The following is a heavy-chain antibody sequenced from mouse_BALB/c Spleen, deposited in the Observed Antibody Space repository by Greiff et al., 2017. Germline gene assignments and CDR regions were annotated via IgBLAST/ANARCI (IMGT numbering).Heavy chain of an antibody. CDR2: IWAGGST. D-gene: IGHD1-1*01. V-gene: IGHV2-9*02. CDR3: ARDPYYGSSHYAMDY. CDR1: GFSLTSYG. J-gene: IGHJ4*01. Sequence: VKLMESGPGLVAPSQSLSITCTVSGFSLTSYGVHWVRQPPGKGLEWLGVIWAGGSTNYNSALMSRLSISKDNSKSQVFLKMNSLQTDDTAMYYCARDPYYGSSHYAMDYWGQGTSVTVSS.